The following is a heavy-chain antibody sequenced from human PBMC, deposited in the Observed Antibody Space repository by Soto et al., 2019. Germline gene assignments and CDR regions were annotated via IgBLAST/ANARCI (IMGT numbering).Heavy chain of an antibody. Sequence: EVQLVESGGGLVKPGGSLRLSCAASGFTLRTYTMNWVRQAPGKGLEWVSSISISSSDRYYADSVRGRFTISRDNSKNGLYLQMNSLKADDTAVYFCVRGMNPLFGGQGTLVTVSS. CDR1: GFTLRTYT. CDR2: ISISSSDR. J-gene: IGHJ4*01. V-gene: IGHV3-21*06. CDR3: VRGMNPLF.